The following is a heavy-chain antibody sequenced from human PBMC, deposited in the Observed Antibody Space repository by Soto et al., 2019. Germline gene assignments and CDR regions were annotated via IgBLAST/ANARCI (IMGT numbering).Heavy chain of an antibody. V-gene: IGHV1-18*04. CDR1: GYTFTSYG. J-gene: IGHJ6*02. Sequence: QVQLVQSGAEVEKPGASVKVSCKASGYTFTSYGISWVRQAPGQGLEWMGWISAYNGNTNYAQKLQGRVTMTTDTSTSTASMELRSLRSDDTAVYYCARFVVTANDYYYGMDVWGQGTTVTVSS. CDR2: ISAYNGNT. D-gene: IGHD2-21*02. CDR3: ARFVVTANDYYYGMDV.